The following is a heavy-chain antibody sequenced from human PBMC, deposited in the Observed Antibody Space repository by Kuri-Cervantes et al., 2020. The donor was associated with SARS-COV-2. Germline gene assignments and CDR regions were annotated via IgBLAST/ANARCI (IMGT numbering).Heavy chain of an antibody. D-gene: IGHD3-9*01. V-gene: IGHV4-30-2*01. J-gene: IGHJ4*02. Sequence: SETLSLTCGVSGGPISSVGYSWNWIRQPPGKGLEWIGCIYHSGATLYNPSVKSRVTMSIDKSKNQFSLKLRSVTAADTAVYYCARDRYFDYLRVNFFDYWGQGSLVTVSS. CDR1: GGPISSVGYS. CDR3: ARDRYFDYLRVNFFDY. CDR2: IYHSGAT.